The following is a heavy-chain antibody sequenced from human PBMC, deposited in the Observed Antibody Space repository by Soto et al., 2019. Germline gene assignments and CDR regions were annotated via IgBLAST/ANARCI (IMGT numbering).Heavy chain of an antibody. CDR2: ITSDTTT. V-gene: IGHV3-23*01. Sequence: PGGSLRLSCVASGFTFGTSAMSWVRQAPGKGLEYLSFITSDTTTYYAESVKGRFTISRDNSKNTLFLQMNSLRADDTAVYYCGKWLGGISGLDSWGQGTQVTVSS. D-gene: IGHD5-12*01. J-gene: IGHJ4*02. CDR3: GKWLGGISGLDS. CDR1: GFTFGTSA.